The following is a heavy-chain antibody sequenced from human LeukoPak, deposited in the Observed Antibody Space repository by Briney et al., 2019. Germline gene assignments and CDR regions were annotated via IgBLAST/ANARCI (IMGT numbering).Heavy chain of an antibody. CDR1: GFTFSDYY. V-gene: IGHV3-11*01. D-gene: IGHD3-22*01. Sequence: GESLRLSCAASGFTFSDYYMTWIRQAPGKGLEWISYISTSAGTIYYADSVKGRFTTSRDNAKNSLYLQMNSLRAEDTAVYYCARDAIDSSGFDFDHWGQGTLVTVSS. J-gene: IGHJ4*02. CDR3: ARDAIDSSGFDFDH. CDR2: ISTSAGTI.